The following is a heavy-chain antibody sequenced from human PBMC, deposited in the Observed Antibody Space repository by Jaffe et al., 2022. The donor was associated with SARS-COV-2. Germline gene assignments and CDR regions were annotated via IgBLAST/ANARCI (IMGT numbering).Heavy chain of an antibody. CDR1: GYTFTNYP. J-gene: IGHJ3*02. Sequence: QVQLVQSGAEVKKPGASVKVSCKASGYTFTNYPMHWVRQAPGHRLEWMGRINAGIGNTRYSQKFQGRVTITRDTSASTAYMELSSLRSEDTAVYYCARAEYYYDSNGYYDMPLEIWGQGTMVTVSS. V-gene: IGHV1-3*01. CDR2: INAGIGNT. D-gene: IGHD3-22*01. CDR3: ARAEYYYDSNGYYDMPLEI.